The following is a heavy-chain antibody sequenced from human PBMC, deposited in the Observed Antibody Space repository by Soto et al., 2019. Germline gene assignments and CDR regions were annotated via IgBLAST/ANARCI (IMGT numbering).Heavy chain of an antibody. CDR1: GFTSNRHM. D-gene: IGHD3-9*01. J-gene: IGHJ1*01. V-gene: IGHV3-21*01. CDR3: ASRDICTLALDH. CDR2: LAGRSFT. Sequence: EVELVESGGGLVKAGGSLRLSCFASGFTSNRHMMNWVRQAPGRGLGWVALAGRSFTQHADSVRGCFTISRDDARNSVVLKMNSLRDADTAVYYCASRDICTLALDHWGRGTLVTVSS.